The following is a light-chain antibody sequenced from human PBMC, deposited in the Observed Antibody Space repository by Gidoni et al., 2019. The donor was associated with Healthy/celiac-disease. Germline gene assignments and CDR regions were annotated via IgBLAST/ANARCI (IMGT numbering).Light chain of an antibody. CDR1: SANIGSNY. Sequence: QSVLPQTPSASGPPGQRVTISCSGSSANIGSNYVYWYQQLPGTAPKLLIYRNNQRPSGVPDRFYGSKSGTSASLAISGLRSEDEADYYCAAWDDSLSGRVFGGGTKLTVL. J-gene: IGLJ3*02. CDR2: RNN. V-gene: IGLV1-47*01. CDR3: AAWDDSLSGRV.